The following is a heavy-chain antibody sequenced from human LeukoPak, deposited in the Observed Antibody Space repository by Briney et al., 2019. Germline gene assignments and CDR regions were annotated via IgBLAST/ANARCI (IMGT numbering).Heavy chain of an antibody. CDR3: ARGGHYHGSGRPFDP. D-gene: IGHD3-10*01. Sequence: SETLSLTCSVSSGSISDYYWSWMRQPPGKGLEWIAYIDYNGNADYNPSLKSRVTISVDSSKNQFSLKLSSVTAADTALYYCARGGHYHGSGRPFDPWGQGTLVTVSS. CDR1: SGSISDYY. V-gene: IGHV4-59*08. J-gene: IGHJ5*02. CDR2: IDYNGNA.